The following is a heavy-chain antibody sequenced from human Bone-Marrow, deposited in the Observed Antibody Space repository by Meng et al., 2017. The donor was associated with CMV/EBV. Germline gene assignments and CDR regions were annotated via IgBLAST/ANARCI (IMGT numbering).Heavy chain of an antibody. J-gene: IGHJ6*02. Sequence: ASVKVSCKASGYSFTSYDINWVRQATGQGLEWVGWMNPNSGNTGYAHKFQGRVTMTRNTSISTDYMELSSLRSEDTAVYYCARTSGLTIFGVSGYYYYGMDVCGQGTTVTASS. CDR2: MNPNSGNT. V-gene: IGHV1-8*01. CDR1: GYSFTSYD. CDR3: ARTSGLTIFGVSGYYYYGMDV. D-gene: IGHD3-3*01.